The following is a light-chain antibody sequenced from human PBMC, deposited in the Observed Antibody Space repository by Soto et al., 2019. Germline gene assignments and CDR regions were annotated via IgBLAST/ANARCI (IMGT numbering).Light chain of an antibody. Sequence: QSALTQPASVSGSPGQSITISCTGTSSDVGGYNYVSWYQQHPGKAPKLMIYEVSNRPSGVSNRFSGSKSGNTASLTIYGLQAEDEADYYCSSYTSSSTSPHVVFGGGTKPTVL. J-gene: IGLJ2*01. CDR1: SSDVGGYNY. CDR2: EVS. CDR3: SSYTSSSTSPHVV. V-gene: IGLV2-14*01.